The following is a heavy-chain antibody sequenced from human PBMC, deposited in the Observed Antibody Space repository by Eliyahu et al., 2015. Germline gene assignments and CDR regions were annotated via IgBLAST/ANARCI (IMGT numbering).Heavy chain of an antibody. V-gene: IGHV4-4*07. J-gene: IGHJ4*02. CDR2: VYISGSI. CDR3: ASGGLGY. Sequence: QVQLQESGPGLVKPWETLSLTCTVSGDSISNYYWTWIRQAAGGGLEWIGRVYISGSISYNPSLKSRVTMSVDTSKKQVSLKMTSVTAADTAVYFCASGGLGYWGQGTLVTVSS. CDR1: GDSISNYY. D-gene: IGHD3-16*01.